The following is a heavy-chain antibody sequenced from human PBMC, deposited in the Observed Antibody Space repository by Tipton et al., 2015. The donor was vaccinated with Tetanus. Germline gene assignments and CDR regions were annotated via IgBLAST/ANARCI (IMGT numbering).Heavy chain of an antibody. V-gene: IGHV3-33*01. Sequence: TASGFIFSSYGIHWVRQAPGKGPEWVAVSWYDGTDKYYADSVKGRFTISRDNSKNTLYLQMNSLRAEDTAVYYCAREADCSGGSCFSGDFDNWGLGTQVTVSS. J-gene: IGHJ4*02. CDR1: GFIFSSYG. CDR2: SWYDGTDK. D-gene: IGHD2-15*01. CDR3: AREADCSGGSCFSGDFDN.